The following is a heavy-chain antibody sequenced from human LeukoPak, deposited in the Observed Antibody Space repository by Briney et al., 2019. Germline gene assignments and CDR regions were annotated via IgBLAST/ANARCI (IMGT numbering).Heavy chain of an antibody. D-gene: IGHD1-26*01. V-gene: IGHV4-39*01. CDR1: GGSISSGSYY. Sequence: PSETLSLTYTVSGGSISSGSYYWGWIRQPPGKGLEWIASISYSGTTYYNPSLKSRVTISVDTSKNQFSLKLTSVTAADTAVYYCARISRPADRTVGPYYMNVWGKGATVTVSS. CDR2: ISYSGTT. J-gene: IGHJ6*03. CDR3: ARISRPADRTVGPYYMNV.